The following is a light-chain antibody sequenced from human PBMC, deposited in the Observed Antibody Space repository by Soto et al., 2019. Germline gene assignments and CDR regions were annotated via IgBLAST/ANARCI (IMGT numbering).Light chain of an antibody. J-gene: IGLJ1*01. Sequence: QSALTQPPSASGSPGQSVTISCTGTSSDVGAYNYVSWHQQHPGKAPKLMIHQVSKRPSGVPDRFSGSKPGNTASLTVSGLQADDEADYYCSSYAGSNNYVFGTGTKVTVL. V-gene: IGLV2-8*01. CDR1: SSDVGAYNY. CDR3: SSYAGSNNYV. CDR2: QVS.